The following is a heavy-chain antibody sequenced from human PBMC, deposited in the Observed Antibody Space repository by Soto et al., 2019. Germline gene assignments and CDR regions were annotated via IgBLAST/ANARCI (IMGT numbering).Heavy chain of an antibody. CDR2: ISGSGGST. V-gene: IGHV3-23*01. CDR3: AKGVVVPAAPYFDY. D-gene: IGHD2-2*01. CDR1: GFTFSSYA. J-gene: IGHJ4*02. Sequence: LRLSFAASGFTFSSYAMSWVRQAPGKGLEWVSAISGSGGSTYYADSVKGRFTISRDNSKNTLYLQMNSLRAEDTAVYYCAKGVVVPAAPYFDYWGQGTLVTVSS.